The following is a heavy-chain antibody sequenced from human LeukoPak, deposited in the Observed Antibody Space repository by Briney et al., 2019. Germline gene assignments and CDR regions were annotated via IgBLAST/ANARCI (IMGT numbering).Heavy chain of an antibody. CDR2: ISSSGSTI. Sequence: GGPLRLSCAASGFTFSSYEMNWVRQAPGKGLEWVSYISSSGSTIYYADSVKGRFTISRDNAKNSLYLQMNSLRAEDTAVYYCARDQFDSSGWFDYWGQGTLVTVSS. V-gene: IGHV3-48*03. D-gene: IGHD6-19*01. J-gene: IGHJ4*02. CDR1: GFTFSSYE. CDR3: ARDQFDSSGWFDY.